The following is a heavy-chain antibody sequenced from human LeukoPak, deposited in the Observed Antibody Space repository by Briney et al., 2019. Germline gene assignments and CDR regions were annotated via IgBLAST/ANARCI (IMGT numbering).Heavy chain of an antibody. CDR3: ARDPPDSYSSGWYYFDY. Sequence: SVKVSCKASGGTFSSYAISWVRQAPGQGLEWMGRIIPIFGTANYAQKFQVRVTITTDESTSTAYMELSSLRSEDTAVYYCARDPPDSYSSGWYYFDYWGQGTLVTVSS. D-gene: IGHD6-19*01. V-gene: IGHV1-69*05. CDR1: GGTFSSYA. CDR2: IIPIFGTA. J-gene: IGHJ4*02.